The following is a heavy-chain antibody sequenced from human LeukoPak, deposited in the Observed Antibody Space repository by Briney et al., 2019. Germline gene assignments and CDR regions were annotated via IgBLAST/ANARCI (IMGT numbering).Heavy chain of an antibody. CDR2: ISYDGSNK. V-gene: IGHV3-30*04. D-gene: IGHD5-24*01. J-gene: IGHJ6*02. CDR3: ARDFRRAPGYYYGMDV. Sequence: GGSLRLSCAASGFTFSSYAMHWVRQAPGKGLEWVAVISYDGSNKYYADSVKGRFTISRDNSKNTLYVQMNSLRAEDTAVYYCARDFRRAPGYYYGMDVWGQGTTVTVSS. CDR1: GFTFSSYA.